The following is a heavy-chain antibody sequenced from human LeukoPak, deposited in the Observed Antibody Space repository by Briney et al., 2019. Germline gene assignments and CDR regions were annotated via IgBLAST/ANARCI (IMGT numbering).Heavy chain of an antibody. V-gene: IGHV3-21*01. J-gene: IGHJ4*02. CDR2: ISSSSSYI. CDR3: ARVGYSYGPNFDY. D-gene: IGHD5-18*01. CDR1: GFTFSSYS. Sequence: GGSLRLSCAASGFTFSSYSMNWVRQAPGKGLEWVSSISSSSSYIYYADSVKGRFTISRDNAENSLYLQMNSLRAEDTAVYYCARVGYSYGPNFDYWGQGTLVTVSS.